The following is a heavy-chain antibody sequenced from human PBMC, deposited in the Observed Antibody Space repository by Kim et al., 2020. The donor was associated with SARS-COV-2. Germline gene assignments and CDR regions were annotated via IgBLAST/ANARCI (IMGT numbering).Heavy chain of an antibody. CDR1: GYTFTSYA. V-gene: IGHV7-4-1*02. Sequence: ASVKVSCKASGYTFTSYAMNWVRQAPGQGLEWMGWINTNTGNPTYAQGFTGRFVFSLDTSVSTAYLQISSLKAEDTAVYYCARGPHRYYDSSGYYLYWYFDLWGRGTLVTVSS. D-gene: IGHD3-22*01. CDR3: ARGPHRYYDSSGYYLYWYFDL. CDR2: INTNTGNP. J-gene: IGHJ2*01.